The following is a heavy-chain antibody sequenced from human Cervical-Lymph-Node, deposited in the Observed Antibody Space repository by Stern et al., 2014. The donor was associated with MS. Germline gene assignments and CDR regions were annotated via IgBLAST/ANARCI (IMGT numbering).Heavy chain of an antibody. V-gene: IGHV1-69*12. D-gene: IGHD6-13*01. CDR1: GSTFSKFP. CDR2: IFPVFGTP. Sequence: QVVLVQSWAEVTKPGSSAKVSCKASGSTFSKFPSRWVRQSPGQVLEWMGGIFPVFGTPTYAQEFRGRVTIPADVSTSTVYMELSSLRSDDTAVYYCALSSETSDRWYSLGYDLWGQGTLVTVSS. J-gene: IGHJ5*02. CDR3: ALSSETSDRWYSLGYDL.